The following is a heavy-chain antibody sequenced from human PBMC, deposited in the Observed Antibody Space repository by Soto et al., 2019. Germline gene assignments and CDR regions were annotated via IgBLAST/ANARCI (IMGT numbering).Heavy chain of an antibody. CDR2: IYSGGST. J-gene: IGHJ4*02. D-gene: IGHD5-12*01. CDR3: ARGLSGYSGYDYNYFDY. CDR1: GFTVSSNY. Sequence: LRLSCAASGFTVSSNYMSWVRQAPGKGLEWVSVIYSGGSTYYADSVKGRFTISRDNSKNTLYLQMNSLRAEDTAVYYCARGLSGYSGYDYNYFDYWGPGTLVTVSS. V-gene: IGHV3-53*01.